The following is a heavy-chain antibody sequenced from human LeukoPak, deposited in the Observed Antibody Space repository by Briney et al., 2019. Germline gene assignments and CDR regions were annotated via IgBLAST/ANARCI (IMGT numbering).Heavy chain of an antibody. CDR3: AKVLTLSYYDSSGYFHDAFDI. CDR1: GFTFTNYG. Sequence: PGGSLRLSCAASGFTFTNYGMTWVRQAPGRGLEWVSATSGSGGSTYYADSVKGRFTISRDNSKSTLHLQMNSLRAEDTAVYYCAKVLTLSYYDSSGYFHDAFDIWGQGTMVTVS. J-gene: IGHJ3*02. CDR2: TSGSGGST. D-gene: IGHD3-22*01. V-gene: IGHV3-23*01.